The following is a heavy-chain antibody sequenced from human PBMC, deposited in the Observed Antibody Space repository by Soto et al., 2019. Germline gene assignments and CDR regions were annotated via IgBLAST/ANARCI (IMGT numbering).Heavy chain of an antibody. CDR2: IYYSGST. CDR3: ARAAAGLFYFDY. Sequence: PSEMLCVTCTVSGGSISSGGYYWSCIRQHPGKGLEWIGYIYYSGSTYYNPSLKSRVTISVDTSKNQFSLKLSSVTAADTAVYYCARAAAGLFYFDYWGQGTLVTVSS. J-gene: IGHJ4*02. D-gene: IGHD6-13*01. V-gene: IGHV4-31*03. CDR1: GGSISSGGYY.